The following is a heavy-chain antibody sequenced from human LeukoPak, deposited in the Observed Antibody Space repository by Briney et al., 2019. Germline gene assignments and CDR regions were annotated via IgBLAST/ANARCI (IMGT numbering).Heavy chain of an antibody. J-gene: IGHJ5*02. Sequence: SETLSLTCAVYGGSFSGYYWSWIRQPPGKGLEWIGEINHSGSTNYNPSLKSRVTISVDTSKNQFSLKLSSVTAADTAVYHCARGSHGSGSYYNPWGQGTLVTVSS. CDR3: ARGSHGSGSYYNP. CDR2: INHSGST. CDR1: GGSFSGYY. D-gene: IGHD3-10*01. V-gene: IGHV4-34*01.